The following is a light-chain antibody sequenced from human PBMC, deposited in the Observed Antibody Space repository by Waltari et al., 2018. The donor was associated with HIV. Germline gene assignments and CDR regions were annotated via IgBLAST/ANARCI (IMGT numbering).Light chain of an antibody. CDR2: ANK. J-gene: IGLJ2*01. CDR3: LSYDTSLSGSV. Sequence: QSVLTQPPSVSGAPGQSVTISCTGSSSPLGAGYAVHWYQQLPGTAPRLLIYANKHRPSGVPDRFSGSKSGTSASLAITGLEAEDEADYYCLSYDTSLSGSVFGGGTKLTVL. CDR1: SSPLGAGYA. V-gene: IGLV1-40*01.